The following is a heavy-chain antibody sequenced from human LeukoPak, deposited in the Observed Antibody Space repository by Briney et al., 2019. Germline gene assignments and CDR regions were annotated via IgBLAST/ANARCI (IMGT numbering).Heavy chain of an antibody. Sequence: ASVKVSCKASGYTFTNFDINWVRQATGQGLEWMGWMNPKTGNTGSAQKLQGRATITGNTSISTAYMELSSLRSEDTAVYYCARIDYSNAFDIWGQGTMVTVSS. CDR1: GYTFTNFD. CDR3: ARIDYSNAFDI. CDR2: MNPKTGNT. J-gene: IGHJ3*02. V-gene: IGHV1-8*01. D-gene: IGHD4-11*01.